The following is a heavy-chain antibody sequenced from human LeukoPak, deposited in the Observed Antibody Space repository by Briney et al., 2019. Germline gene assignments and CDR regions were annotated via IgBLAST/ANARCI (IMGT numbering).Heavy chain of an antibody. D-gene: IGHD2-15*01. CDR1: GFTFSSYG. CDR2: IWYDGSNK. Sequence: GGSLRLSRAASGFTFSSYGMHWVRQAPGKGLEWVAVIWYDGSNKYYADSVKGRYTISRDNSKNTLYLQMNSLRAEDTAVYYCARFHSNLLAFDIWGQGTMVTVSS. V-gene: IGHV3-33*01. CDR3: ARFHSNLLAFDI. J-gene: IGHJ3*02.